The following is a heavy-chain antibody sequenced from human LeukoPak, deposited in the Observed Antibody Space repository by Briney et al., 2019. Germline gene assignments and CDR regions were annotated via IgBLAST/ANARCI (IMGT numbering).Heavy chain of an antibody. CDR1: GGSFNGYV. Sequence: SVKVSCKASGGSFNGYVITWVRQAPGQGLEWMGRIIPILDVANFAQKFQGRVTITADKSTNTAHMELSSLRSEDTAVYYCAREFVRDTPGTRYYYYYMDVWGKGTTIAVSS. J-gene: IGHJ6*03. D-gene: IGHD6-13*01. CDR3: AREFVRDTPGTRYYYYYMDV. V-gene: IGHV1-69*04. CDR2: IIPILDVA.